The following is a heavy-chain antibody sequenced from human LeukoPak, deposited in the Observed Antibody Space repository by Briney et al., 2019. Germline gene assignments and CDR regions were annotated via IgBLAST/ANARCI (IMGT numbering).Heavy chain of an antibody. D-gene: IGHD3-3*01. CDR3: ARGFPLYYDFWSGYRGTTKYYYGMDV. CDR2: INHSGST. Sequence: PSETLSLTCAVYGGSFSGYYWSWIRQPPGKGLEWIGEINHSGSTNYNPSLKSRVTMSVDTSKNQSSLKLSSVTAADTAVYYCARGFPLYYDFWSGYRGTTKYYYGMDVWGQGTTVTVSS. J-gene: IGHJ6*02. CDR1: GGSFSGYY. V-gene: IGHV4-34*01.